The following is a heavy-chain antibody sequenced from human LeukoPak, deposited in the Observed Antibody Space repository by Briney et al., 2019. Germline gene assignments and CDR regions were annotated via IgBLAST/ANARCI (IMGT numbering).Heavy chain of an antibody. Sequence: ASVEVSCKASGYTFTGYYMHWVRQAPGQGLEWMGGIIPIFGTANYAQKFQGRVTITADESTSTAYMELSSLRSEDTAVYYCARGPFYYYYYMDVWGKGTTVTISS. CDR1: GYTFTGYY. CDR3: ARGPFYYYYYMDV. J-gene: IGHJ6*03. CDR2: IIPIFGTA. V-gene: IGHV1-69*13.